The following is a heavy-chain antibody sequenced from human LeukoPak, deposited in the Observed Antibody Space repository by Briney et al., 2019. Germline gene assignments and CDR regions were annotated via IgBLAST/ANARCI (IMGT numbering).Heavy chain of an antibody. CDR2: IFYSGSA. Sequence: SETLSLTCIVSGDSISSTSYYWAWIRQPPGKGLEWIGMIFYSGSAYYTPSLRGRVTISVDTSKNQFSLKLSSVTAADTAVYYCARAKASYPHPFDYWGQGTLVTVSS. J-gene: IGHJ4*02. CDR3: ARAKASYPHPFDY. V-gene: IGHV4-39*07. D-gene: IGHD1-26*01. CDR1: GDSISSTSYY.